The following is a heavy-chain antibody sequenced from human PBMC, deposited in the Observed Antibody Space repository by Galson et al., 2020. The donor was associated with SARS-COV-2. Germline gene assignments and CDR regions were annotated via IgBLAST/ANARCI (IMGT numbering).Heavy chain of an antibody. CDR1: GYTFTNYY. CDR3: ARGDTNSWTPGGY. D-gene: IGHD2-8*02. J-gene: IGHJ4*02. CDR2: INPSAGSA. Sequence: ASVKVSCKASGYTFTNYYMHWVRQAPGQGLEWMGIINPSAGSASFARNFQGRVTMTRDTSTSTVYMELSSLRSEDTAVYDCARGDTNSWTPGGYWGQGTLVTVSS. V-gene: IGHV1-46*01.